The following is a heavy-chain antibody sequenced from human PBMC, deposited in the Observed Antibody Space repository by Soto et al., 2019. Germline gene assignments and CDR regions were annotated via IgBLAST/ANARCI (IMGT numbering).Heavy chain of an antibody. CDR1: GGSISSSSYY. D-gene: IGHD3-10*01. CDR2: IYYSGST. V-gene: IGHV4-39*01. CDR3: AMVRGVISDYYYYMDV. J-gene: IGHJ6*03. Sequence: PSETLSLTCTVSGGSISSSSYYWVLIRQPPGKGLEWIGSIYYSGSTYYNPSLKSRVTISVDTSKNQFSLKLSSVTAADTAVYYCAMVRGVISDYYYYMDVWGKGTKVTV.